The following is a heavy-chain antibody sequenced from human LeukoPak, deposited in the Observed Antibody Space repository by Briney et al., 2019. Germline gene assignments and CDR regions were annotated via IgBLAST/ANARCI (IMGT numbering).Heavy chain of an antibody. J-gene: IGHJ6*02. CDR2: ISYDGSNR. D-gene: IGHD6-13*01. CDR1: GFTFSSYA. Sequence: PGGSLRLSCAASGFTFSSYAMHWVRQAPGKGLEWVAVISYDGSNRYYADSVKGRFTISRDNSKNTLYLQMNSLRAEDTAVYYRARSVGQYSSSWYVYYGMDVWGQGTTVTVSS. CDR3: ARSVGQYSSSWYVYYGMDV. V-gene: IGHV3-30-3*01.